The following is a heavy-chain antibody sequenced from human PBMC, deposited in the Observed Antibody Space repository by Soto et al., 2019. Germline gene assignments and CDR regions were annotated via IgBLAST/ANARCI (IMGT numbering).Heavy chain of an antibody. CDR1: DHTFTYYG. CDR3: AATGGHYFGLAS. D-gene: IGHD2-8*02. Sequence: QAQLLQSGGEVKKPGASVKVSCNSSDHTFTYYGINWVRRAPGQGLEWMGWISGYNGNTKYAQKFQDRVTMSADTTTRTAYMEMRSLPSADTAVYFCAATGGHYFGLASWGQGTTVTVSS. CDR2: ISGYNGNT. V-gene: IGHV1-18*01. J-gene: IGHJ6*02.